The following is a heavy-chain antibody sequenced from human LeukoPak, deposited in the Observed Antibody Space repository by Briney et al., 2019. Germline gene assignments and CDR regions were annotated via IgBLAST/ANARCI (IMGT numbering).Heavy chain of an antibody. Sequence: QSGGSLRLSCAASGFTFSSYWMSWVRQAPGKGLEWVANIKQDGSEKYYVDSVKGRFTISRDNAKNSLYLQMNSLRAEDTAVYYCARSMAAAGTGLAQYYYYGMDVWGQGTTVTVSS. CDR1: GFTFSSYW. CDR2: IKQDGSEK. V-gene: IGHV3-7*01. D-gene: IGHD6-13*01. J-gene: IGHJ6*02. CDR3: ARSMAAAGTGLAQYYYYGMDV.